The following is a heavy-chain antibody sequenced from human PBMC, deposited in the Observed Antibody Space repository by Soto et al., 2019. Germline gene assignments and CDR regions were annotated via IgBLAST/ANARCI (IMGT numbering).Heavy chain of an antibody. Sequence: XSVKISCHASGYPLTGYYIHCVRQAPGQGLEWMGWINPNSGGTNYAQKFQGRVTVTRDTSISTAYMELSRLRSDDTAVYYCARDKYQLLYFCWFDPWGQGTLVTVPS. V-gene: IGHV1-2*02. J-gene: IGHJ5*02. CDR1: GYPLTGYY. CDR3: ARDKYQLLYFCWFDP. D-gene: IGHD2-2*02. CDR2: INPNSGGT.